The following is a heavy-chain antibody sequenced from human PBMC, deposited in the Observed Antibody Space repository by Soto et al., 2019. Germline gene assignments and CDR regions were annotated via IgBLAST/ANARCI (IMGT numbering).Heavy chain of an antibody. V-gene: IGHV2-26*01. CDR3: ARISGGPASRNLDY. CDR2: IFSNDEK. Sequence: QVTLKESGPVLVNPTEPLTLTCTVSGFSLSNARLGVSWIRQPPGKALEWLAHIFSNDEKSYSTSLKSRLTISKDTCKSQVVLTMTNMAPVDTATYYCARISGGPASRNLDYWGQGTLVTVSS. CDR1: GFSLSNARLG. J-gene: IGHJ4*02.